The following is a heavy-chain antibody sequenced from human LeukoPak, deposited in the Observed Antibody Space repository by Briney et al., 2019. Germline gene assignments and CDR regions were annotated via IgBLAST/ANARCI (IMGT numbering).Heavy chain of an antibody. CDR2: ISYDGSNK. CDR3: ARDPLGYCSSTSCYSFDY. J-gene: IGHJ4*02. Sequence: PGGSLRLSCAASGFTVSSNYMSWVRQAPGKGLEWVAVISYDGSNKYYADSVKGRFTISRDNSKNTLYLQMNSLRAEDTAVYYCARDPLGYCSSTSCYSFDYWGQGTLVTVSS. V-gene: IGHV3-30-3*01. D-gene: IGHD2-2*02. CDR1: GFTVSSNY.